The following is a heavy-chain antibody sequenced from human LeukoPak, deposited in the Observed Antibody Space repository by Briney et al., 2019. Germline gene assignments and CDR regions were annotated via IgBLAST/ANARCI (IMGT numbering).Heavy chain of an antibody. V-gene: IGHV4-61*02. D-gene: IGHD2-8*02. CDR2: IHVTGRT. J-gene: IGHJ5*02. CDR3: ARGHTGQNWFDP. CDR1: GASISSGNYY. Sequence: PSQTLSLTGTASGASISSGNYYWSWIRQTAGKGLEWIGRIHVTGRTDYNPSLKSRVTVSLDTAKNQYSLQLSSVSAADTAIYYCARGHTGQNWFDPWGQGTLVTVSS.